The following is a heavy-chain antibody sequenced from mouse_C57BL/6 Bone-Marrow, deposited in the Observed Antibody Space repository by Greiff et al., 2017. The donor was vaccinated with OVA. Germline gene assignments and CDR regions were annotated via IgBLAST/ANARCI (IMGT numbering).Heavy chain of an antibody. CDR3: ATLLRQGLGVDY. Sequence: VKLMESGPGLVAPSQSLSITCTVSGFSLTSYGVDWVRQSPGKGLEWLGVIWGVGSTNYNSALKSRLSISKDNSKSQVFLKMNSLQTDDTAMYYCATLLRQGLGVDYWGQGTSVTVSS. CDR1: GFSLTSYG. V-gene: IGHV2-6*01. CDR2: IWGVGST. D-gene: IGHD2-4*01. J-gene: IGHJ4*01.